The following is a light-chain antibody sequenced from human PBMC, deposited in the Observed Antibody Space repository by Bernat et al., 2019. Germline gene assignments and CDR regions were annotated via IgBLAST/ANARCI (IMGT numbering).Light chain of an antibody. CDR1: SSAVGAYTI. CDR3: VSYTTSSTFV. Sequence: QSALTKPPSGSGSPEYSITIPCTGTSSAVGAYTIVSCFTNHQDKAPKLILYDVINRPTGVSYRFSGSKSGNTASLPISGLQAEDEADYYCVSYTTSSTFVFGTGTKVTVL. CDR2: DVI. V-gene: IGLV2-14*03. J-gene: IGLJ1*01.